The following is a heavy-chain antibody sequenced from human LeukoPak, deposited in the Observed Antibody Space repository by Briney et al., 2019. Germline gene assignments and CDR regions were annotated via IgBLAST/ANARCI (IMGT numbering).Heavy chain of an antibody. D-gene: IGHD6-19*01. J-gene: IGHJ4*02. CDR1: GGSISSYY. CDR2: IYYSGST. V-gene: IGHV4-59*08. CDR3: ARLGWSAYYFDY. Sequence: PSETLSLTCTVSGGSISSYYWSWIRQPPGKGLEWIGYIYYSGSTNYNPSLKSRVTISVDTSKNQFSLKLSSVTAADTAVYYCARLGWSAYYFDYWGQGTLVTVSS.